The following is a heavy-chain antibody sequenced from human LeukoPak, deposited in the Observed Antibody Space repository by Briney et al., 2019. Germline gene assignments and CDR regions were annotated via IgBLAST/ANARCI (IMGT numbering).Heavy chain of an antibody. CDR1: GFTFSSYA. Sequence: GGSLRLSCAASGFTFSSYAMSWVRQAPGKGLEWVSAISGSGGSTYYADSVKGRFTISRDNAKSLLYLQMNSLRAEDTAVYFCARLSSWVFEIWGQGTMVTVSS. CDR2: ISGSGGST. CDR3: ARLSSWVFEI. D-gene: IGHD2-21*02. V-gene: IGHV3-23*01. J-gene: IGHJ3*02.